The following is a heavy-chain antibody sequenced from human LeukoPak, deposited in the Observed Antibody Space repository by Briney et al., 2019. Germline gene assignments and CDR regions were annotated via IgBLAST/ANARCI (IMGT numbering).Heavy chain of an antibody. CDR1: GFTFCSYG. V-gene: IGHV3-30*02. J-gene: IGHJ4*02. D-gene: IGHD1-26*01. Sequence: GGSLRLSCAASGFTFCSYGMHWVRQAPGKGLEWVAFIRYDGSNKYYADSVKGRFTISRDNSKDTLYLQMNSLRAEDTAVYYCAKDKAPIVGATRGFDYWGQGTLVTVSS. CDR3: AKDKAPIVGATRGFDY. CDR2: IRYDGSNK.